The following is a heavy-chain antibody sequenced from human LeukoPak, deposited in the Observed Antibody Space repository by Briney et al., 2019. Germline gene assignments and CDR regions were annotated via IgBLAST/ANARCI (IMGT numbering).Heavy chain of an antibody. CDR1: GFTFSSYS. Sequence: TGGSLRLSCAASGFTFSSYSMNWVRQAPGKGLEWVSSISSSSSYIYYADSVKGRFTISRDNAKNSLYLQMNSLRAEDTAVYYCARGPDGVATTKIDYWGQGTLVTVSS. CDR2: ISSSSSYI. D-gene: IGHD5-12*01. V-gene: IGHV3-21*01. J-gene: IGHJ4*02. CDR3: ARGPDGVATTKIDY.